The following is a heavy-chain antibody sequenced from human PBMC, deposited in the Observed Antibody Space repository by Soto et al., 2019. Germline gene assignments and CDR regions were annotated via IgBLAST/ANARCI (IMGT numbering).Heavy chain of an antibody. J-gene: IGHJ6*02. V-gene: IGHV1-69*13. CDR2: TIPIFGTA. CDR3: ARREGYYYGMDV. Sequence: GASVKVSCKASGGTFSSYAISWVRQAPGQGLEWMGGTIPIFGTANYAQKFQGRVTITADESTSTAYMELSSLRSEDTAVYYCARREGYYYGMDVWGQGTTVTVSS. CDR1: GGTFSSYA. D-gene: IGHD1-26*01.